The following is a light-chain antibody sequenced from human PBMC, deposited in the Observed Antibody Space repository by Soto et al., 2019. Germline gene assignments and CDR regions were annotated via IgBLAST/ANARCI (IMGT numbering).Light chain of an antibody. J-gene: IGKJ1*01. CDR2: GAS. Sequence: EIVMTQSPAPLSVSPGERATLSCRASQSVSSNLAWYQQKPGQAPRLLIYGASTRATGIPARFSGSGSGTEFTLTISSLQSEDFAVYYWQQYNNWPQTFGQGTKVEIK. CDR1: QSVSSN. V-gene: IGKV3-15*01. CDR3: QQYNNWPQT.